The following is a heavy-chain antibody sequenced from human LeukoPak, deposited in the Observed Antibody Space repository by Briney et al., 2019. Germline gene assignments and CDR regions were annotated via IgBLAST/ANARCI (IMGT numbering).Heavy chain of an antibody. CDR3: ARPAGRAYCGGDCVRHWFDP. V-gene: IGHV4-39*01. CDR1: GGSISSSSCY. CDR2: IYYSGST. J-gene: IGHJ5*02. D-gene: IGHD2-21*02. Sequence: KPSETLSLTCTVSGGSISSSSCYWGWIRQPPGKGLEWIGSIYYSGSTYYNPSLKSRVTIAVDTSKNQFSLKLSSVTAADTAVYYCARPAGRAYCGGDCVRHWFDPWGQGTLVTVSS.